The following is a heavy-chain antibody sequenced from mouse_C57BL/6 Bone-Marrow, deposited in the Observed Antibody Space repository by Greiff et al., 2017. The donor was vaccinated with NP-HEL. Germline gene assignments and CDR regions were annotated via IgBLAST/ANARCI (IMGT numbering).Heavy chain of an antibody. CDR2: IYPGSGST. CDR1: GYTFTSYW. V-gene: IGHV1-55*01. J-gene: IGHJ3*01. D-gene: IGHD1-1*01. CDR3: ARRYYYGSSSFAY. Sequence: VQLQQPGAELVKPGASVKMSCKASGYTFTSYWITWVKQRPGQGLEWIGDIYPGSGSTNYNEKFKSKATLTVDTSSSTAYMQLSSLTSEDSAVYYCARRYYYGSSSFAYWGQGTLVTVSA.